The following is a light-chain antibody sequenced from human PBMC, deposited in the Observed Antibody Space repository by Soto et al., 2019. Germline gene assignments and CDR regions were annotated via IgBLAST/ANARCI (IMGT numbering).Light chain of an antibody. CDR2: DAS. CDR3: QHYGGMWT. J-gene: IGKJ1*01. CDR1: QSITNR. Sequence: DIQMSQSPSTLSASVGYSFTVSFRSSQSITNRVGWYQQKPGKAPKVLIYDASNLEGGVPSRFSGSGSGTEFILTISSLQPDDFATYWCQHYGGMWTFGQGTKVDIK. V-gene: IGKV1-5*01.